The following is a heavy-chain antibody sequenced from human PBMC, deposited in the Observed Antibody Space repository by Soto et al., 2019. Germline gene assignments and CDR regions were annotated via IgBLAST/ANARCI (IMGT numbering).Heavy chain of an antibody. V-gene: IGHV3-9*01. J-gene: IGHJ4*02. CDR2: ITWNSGII. CDR1: GFTFDDHA. D-gene: IGHD1-26*01. CDR3: ARDGSIAAATIDY. Sequence: EVQLVESGGGLVQPGRSLRLSCATSGFTFDDHAMHWVRQAPGKGLEWVSIITWNSGIIDYADSVKGRFTISRDNTNNSLYLQMDNLGPEDTAMYYCARDGSIAAATIDYWGQGTLVTVSA.